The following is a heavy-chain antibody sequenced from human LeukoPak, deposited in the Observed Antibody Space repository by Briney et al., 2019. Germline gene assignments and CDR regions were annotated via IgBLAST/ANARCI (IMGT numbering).Heavy chain of an antibody. CDR1: GFTFSSYA. V-gene: IGHV3-23*01. D-gene: IGHD3-10*01. CDR2: ISGSGGST. J-gene: IGHJ4*02. CDR3: ARSYYPDY. Sequence: PGGSLRLSCAASGFTFSSYAMSWVRQAPGKGLEWVSAISGSGGSTYYADSVKGRFTISRDNAKNSLYLHMNSLRAEDTAVYYCARSYYPDYWGQGTLVTVSS.